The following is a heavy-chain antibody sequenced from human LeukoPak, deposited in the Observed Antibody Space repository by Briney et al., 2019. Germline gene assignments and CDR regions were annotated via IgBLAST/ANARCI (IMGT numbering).Heavy chain of an antibody. CDR3: ARGSASGASNYYYYMDV. CDR2: IYTDGSST. V-gene: IGHV3-74*01. J-gene: IGHJ6*03. CDR1: GFTFSNYW. D-gene: IGHD2-21*01. Sequence: GGSLRLSCAASGFTFSNYWMHWVRQAPGKGLVWVSRIYTDGSSTTYADSVKGRFTISRDNATNALYMQMNSLRAEETSVYYCARGSASGASNYYYYMDVWGKGTTVTVSS.